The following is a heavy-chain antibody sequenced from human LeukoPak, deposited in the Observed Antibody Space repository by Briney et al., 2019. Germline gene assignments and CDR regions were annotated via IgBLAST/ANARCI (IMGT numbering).Heavy chain of an antibody. Sequence: SQTLSLTCAISGDSVSSNSAAWNWIRQSPSRGLEWLGRTYYRSKWYIDYAVSVKSRITINPDTSKNQFSLQLNSVTPEDTAVYYCARDRCSSTSCSGNLDYWGQGTLVTVSS. CDR2: TYYRSKWYI. D-gene: IGHD2-2*01. CDR3: ARDRCSSTSCSGNLDY. CDR1: GDSVSSNSAA. V-gene: IGHV6-1*01. J-gene: IGHJ4*02.